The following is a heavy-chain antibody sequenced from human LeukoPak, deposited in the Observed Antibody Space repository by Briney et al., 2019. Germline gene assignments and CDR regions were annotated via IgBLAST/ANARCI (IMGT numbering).Heavy chain of an antibody. Sequence: ASVKVSCKVSGYTLTELSMHWVRQAPGKGLEWMGGFDPEGGETIYAQKFQGRVTMTEDTSTDTAYMELSSLRSEDTAVYYCAAAIVVVPAAIGNGMDVWGQGTTVTVSS. D-gene: IGHD2-2*01. CDR3: AAAIVVVPAAIGNGMDV. J-gene: IGHJ6*02. CDR1: GYTLTELS. CDR2: FDPEGGET. V-gene: IGHV1-24*01.